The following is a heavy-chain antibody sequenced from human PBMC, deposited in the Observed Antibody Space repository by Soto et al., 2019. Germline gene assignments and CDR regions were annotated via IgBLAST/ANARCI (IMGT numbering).Heavy chain of an antibody. CDR2: TYHRSKWYN. CDR3: ARVGVGQLRGPNYRDY. V-gene: IGHV6-1*01. Sequence: SPSRGLEWLGRTYHRSKWYNDYAVSVKSRISINPDTSKNQFSLQLNSVTPEDSAVYYCARVGVGQLRGPNYRDYWGQGTLVTVSS. J-gene: IGHJ4*02. D-gene: IGHD1-26*01.